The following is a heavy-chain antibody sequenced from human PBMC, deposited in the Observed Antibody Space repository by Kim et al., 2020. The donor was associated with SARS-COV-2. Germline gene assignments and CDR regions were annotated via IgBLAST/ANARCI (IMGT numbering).Heavy chain of an antibody. Sequence: TNYAQRLQGRVTRTTDTATSTAYMELRSLRSDDTAVYYCARFSTVTAFGYWGQGALVTVSS. V-gene: IGHV1-18*01. CDR3: ARFSTVTAFGY. J-gene: IGHJ4*02. CDR2: T. D-gene: IGHD4-17*01.